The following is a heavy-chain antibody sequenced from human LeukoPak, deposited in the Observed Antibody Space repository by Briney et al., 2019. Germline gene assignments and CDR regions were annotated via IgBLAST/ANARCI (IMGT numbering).Heavy chain of an antibody. D-gene: IGHD3-22*01. CDR1: GFTFSSFP. V-gene: IGHV3-23*01. Sequence: GGSLRLSCAASGFTFSSFPMGWVRQAPGKGLEWVSAISGSGGSTYSADSVRGRFTISRDNSKNTLYLQMNSLRAEDTAVYYCAKDRSYYDSSGYYQYWGQGTLVTVSS. CDR2: ISGSGGST. CDR3: AKDRSYYDSSGYYQY. J-gene: IGHJ4*02.